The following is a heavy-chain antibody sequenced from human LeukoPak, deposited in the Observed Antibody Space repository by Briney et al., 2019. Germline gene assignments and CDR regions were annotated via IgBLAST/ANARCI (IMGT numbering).Heavy chain of an antibody. D-gene: IGHD6-19*01. CDR2: ISGSGGST. CDR3: AKDRPIYSSGWSYYFDY. CDR1: GFTFSSYA. J-gene: IGHJ4*02. V-gene: IGHV3-23*01. Sequence: GGSLRLSCAASGFTFSSYAMSWVRQAPGKGLEWVSAISGSGGSTYYADFVKGRFTISRDNSKNTLYLQMNSLRAEDTAVYYCAKDRPIYSSGWSYYFDYWGQGTLVTVSS.